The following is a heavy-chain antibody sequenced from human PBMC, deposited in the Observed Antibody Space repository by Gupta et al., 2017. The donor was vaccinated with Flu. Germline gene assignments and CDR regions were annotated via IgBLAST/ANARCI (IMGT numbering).Heavy chain of an antibody. D-gene: IGHD3-3*01. V-gene: IGHV1-18*01. CDR3: ARLGGGASDRFLEWLGWFDP. J-gene: IGHJ5*02. Sequence: LEWMGWISAYNGNTNYAQKLQGRVTMTTDTSTSTAYMELRSLRSDDTAVYYCARLGGGASDRFLEWLGWFDPWGQGTLVTVSS. CDR2: ISAYNGNT.